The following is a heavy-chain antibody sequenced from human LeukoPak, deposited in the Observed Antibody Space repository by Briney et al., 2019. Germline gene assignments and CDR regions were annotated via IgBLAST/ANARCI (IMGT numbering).Heavy chain of an antibody. CDR1: GFTFSTYW. J-gene: IGHJ1*01. CDR3: ARAPSEIGGYYPEYFRH. D-gene: IGHD3-3*01. V-gene: IGHV3-74*01. CDR2: IKSDGST. Sequence: GGSLRLSCAASGFTFSTYWMHSVRQAPGKWLVWVSRIKSDGSTKYADSVKGRFTISRDNAKNTLSLQMNSLRPEDTGVYYCARAPSEIGGYYPEYFRHWGQGTLVTVSS.